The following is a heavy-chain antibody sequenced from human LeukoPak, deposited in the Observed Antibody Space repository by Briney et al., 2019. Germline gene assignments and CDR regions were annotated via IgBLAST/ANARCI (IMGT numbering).Heavy chain of an antibody. J-gene: IGHJ5*02. CDR3: ARSAQVVPAAIGFDP. CDR2: INPNSGGT. Sequence: ASVKVSCKASGYTFTSYDINWVRQATGQGLEWMGWINPNSGGTNYAQKFQGRVTMTRDTSISTAYMELSRLRSDDTAVYYCARSAQVVPAAIGFDPWGQGTLVTVSS. D-gene: IGHD2-2*02. CDR1: GYTFTSYD. V-gene: IGHV1-2*02.